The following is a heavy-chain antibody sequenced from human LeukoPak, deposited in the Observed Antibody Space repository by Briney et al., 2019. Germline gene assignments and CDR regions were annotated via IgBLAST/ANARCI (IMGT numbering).Heavy chain of an antibody. CDR1: GFTFSSYA. Sequence: GRSLRLSCAASGFTFSSYAMHWVRQAPGKGLEWVAVISYDGSNKYYADSVKGRFTISRDNSKNALYLQMNSLRAEDTAVYYCARDLAVAGTHYFDYWGQGTLVTVSS. CDR3: ARDLAVAGTHYFDY. CDR2: ISYDGSNK. D-gene: IGHD6-19*01. J-gene: IGHJ4*02. V-gene: IGHV3-30*04.